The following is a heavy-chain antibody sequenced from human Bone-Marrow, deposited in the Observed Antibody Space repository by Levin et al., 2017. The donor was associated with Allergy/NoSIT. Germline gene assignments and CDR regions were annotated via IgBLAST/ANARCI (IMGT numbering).Heavy chain of an antibody. CDR2: IYYSGST. Sequence: SETLSLTCTVSGGSISSSSYYWGWIRQPPGKGLEWIGSIYYSGSTYYNPSLKSRVTISVDTSKNQFSLKLSSVTAADTAVYYCARLYSKGVWGSYRRGYFDYWGQGTLVTVSS. CDR1: GGSISSSSYY. CDR3: ARLYSKGVWGSYRRGYFDY. V-gene: IGHV4-39*01. D-gene: IGHD3-16*02. J-gene: IGHJ4*02.